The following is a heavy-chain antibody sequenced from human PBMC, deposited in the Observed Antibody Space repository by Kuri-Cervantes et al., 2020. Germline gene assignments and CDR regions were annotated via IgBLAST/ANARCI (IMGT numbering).Heavy chain of an antibody. CDR3: ARISYYDSSGYLD. Sequence: GSLRLSCTVSGGSISSYYWSWIRQPPGKGLERIGYIYNSGSTNYNPSLKSRVTISVDTSKNQFSLELSSVTAADTAVYYCARISYYDSSGYLDWGQGTLVTVSS. CDR2: IYNSGST. CDR1: GGSISSYY. D-gene: IGHD3-22*01. V-gene: IGHV4-59*01. J-gene: IGHJ4*02.